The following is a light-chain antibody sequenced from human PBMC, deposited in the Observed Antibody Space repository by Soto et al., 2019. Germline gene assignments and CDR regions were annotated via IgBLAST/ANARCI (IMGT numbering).Light chain of an antibody. Sequence: QSVLTQPPSASGPPGQRVTISCSGSVSNIGSNTVNWYQHLPGTAPRFLIYSNDQRPSGVPDRVSGSKSGTSASLAISGLQSEDEADYYCAAWDGSLNVYVFGTGTKVT. CDR1: VSNIGSNT. CDR3: AAWDGSLNVYV. CDR2: SND. J-gene: IGLJ1*01. V-gene: IGLV1-44*01.